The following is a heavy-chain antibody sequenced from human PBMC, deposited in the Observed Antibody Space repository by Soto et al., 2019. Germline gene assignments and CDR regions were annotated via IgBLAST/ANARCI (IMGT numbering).Heavy chain of an antibody. CDR1: GFTFSSFA. V-gene: IGHV3-23*01. D-gene: IGHD6-6*01. CDR3: AKLLSLSSSFEY. Sequence: EVQLLESGGGLVQPGGSLRLSCAASGFTFSSFAMSWVRQAPGKGLEWVSAISGSGGSTYYADSVKGRFTISRDNSKNTLYLQMNSLRAEDTAVYYCAKLLSLSSSFEYWGQGTLVTVSS. CDR2: ISGSGGST. J-gene: IGHJ4*02.